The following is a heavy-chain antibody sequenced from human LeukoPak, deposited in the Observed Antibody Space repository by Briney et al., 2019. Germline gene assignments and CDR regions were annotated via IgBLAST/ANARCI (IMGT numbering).Heavy chain of an antibody. D-gene: IGHD2-15*01. J-gene: IGHJ4*02. CDR2: MNPNSGNT. Sequence: GASVKVSCKASGYTFTSYDINWVRQATGQGLEWMGWMNPNSGNTGYAQKFQGRVTMTRNTSISTAYMELSSLRSEDTAVYYCARGAPGSYCSGGSCPYFDYWGREPWSPSPQ. CDR1: GYTFTSYD. CDR3: ARGAPGSYCSGGSCPYFDY. V-gene: IGHV1-8*01.